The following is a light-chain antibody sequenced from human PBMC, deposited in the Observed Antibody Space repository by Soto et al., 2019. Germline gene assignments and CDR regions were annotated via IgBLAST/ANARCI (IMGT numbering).Light chain of an antibody. J-gene: IGLJ2*01. CDR1: DIGSKG. Sequence: SYELTQPPSVSVVPGKTASISCGGNDIGSKGVHWYQQKPGQAPVLVIYSDTDLPPVITERFSGSNSANLATLTISRVEAGDEADYYCQVWDSGSAHVVFGGGTKVTVL. CDR3: QVWDSGSAHVV. V-gene: IGLV3-21*01. CDR2: SDT.